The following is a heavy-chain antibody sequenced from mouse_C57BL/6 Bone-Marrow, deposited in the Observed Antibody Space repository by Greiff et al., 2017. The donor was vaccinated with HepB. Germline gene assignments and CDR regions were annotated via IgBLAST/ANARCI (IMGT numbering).Heavy chain of an antibody. CDR3: ARKGRERVCYYAMDY. V-gene: IGHV1-81*01. CDR1: GYTFTSYG. J-gene: IGHJ4*01. CDR2: IYPRSGNT. Sequence: VQLQQSGAELARPGASVKLSCKASGYTFTSYGISWVKQRTGQGLEWIGEIYPRSGNTYYNEKFKGKATLTADKSSSTAYMELRSLTSEDSAVYFCARKGRERVCYYAMDYCGEGTSVTVSS.